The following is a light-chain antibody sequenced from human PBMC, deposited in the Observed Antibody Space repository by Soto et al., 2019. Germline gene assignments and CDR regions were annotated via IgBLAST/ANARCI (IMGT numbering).Light chain of an antibody. CDR1: QRISND. CDR3: HQYNNLWT. Sequence: EVLMTQSPATLSVSPGERVILSCRASQRISNDLAWYQQKAGQAPRLLIYDASTRATGIPARFSGSGSGTEFTLTISSLQSEDFAVYYCHQYNNLWTFGQGTKVDIK. CDR2: DAS. V-gene: IGKV3-15*01. J-gene: IGKJ1*01.